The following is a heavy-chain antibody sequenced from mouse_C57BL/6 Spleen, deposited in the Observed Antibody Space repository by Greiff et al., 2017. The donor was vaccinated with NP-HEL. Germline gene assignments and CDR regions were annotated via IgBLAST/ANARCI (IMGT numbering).Heavy chain of an antibody. D-gene: IGHD1-1*01. V-gene: IGHV1-64*01. Sequence: QVQLQQPGAELVKPGASVKLSCKASGYTFTSYWMHWVKQRPGQGLEWIGMIPPTSGSTNYNEKFKSKATLTVDKSSSTAYMQLSSRTSEDSAVYYCASPVTTVVAKLGYWGQGTTRTVSS. CDR3: ASPVTTVVAKLGY. CDR2: IPPTSGST. J-gene: IGHJ2*01. CDR1: GYTFTSYW.